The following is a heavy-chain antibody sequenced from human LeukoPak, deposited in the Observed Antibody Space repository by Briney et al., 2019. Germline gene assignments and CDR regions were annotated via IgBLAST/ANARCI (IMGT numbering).Heavy chain of an antibody. V-gene: IGHV4-39*07. CDR1: GGSISTSNYY. CDR3: AKSNGYGLDI. J-gene: IGHJ3*02. Sequence: KPSETLSLTCTVSGGSISTSNYYWGWIRQPPGKGLEWIGNIFYSGSTYYSPSLRSRVTISLDTSRNQFSLKLNSVTAADTAVYYCAKSNGYGLDIWGQGTMVTVSS. D-gene: IGHD2-8*01. CDR2: IFYSGST.